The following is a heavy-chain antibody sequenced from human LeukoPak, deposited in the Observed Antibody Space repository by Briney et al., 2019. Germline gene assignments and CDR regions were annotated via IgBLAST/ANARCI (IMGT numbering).Heavy chain of an antibody. CDR2: INPGSGGT. D-gene: IGHD2-21*01. CDR3: ARADPIAVVEAVHFDY. CDR1: GYTFTRYH. Sequence: ASVKVSCKASGYTFTRYHIYWVRQAPGHGLEWMGVINPGSGGTTCAQKFQGRVTMTRDTSTSTVYMELTSLRSEDTAVYYCARADPIAVVEAVHFDYWGQGTLVTVSS. V-gene: IGHV1-46*01. J-gene: IGHJ4*02.